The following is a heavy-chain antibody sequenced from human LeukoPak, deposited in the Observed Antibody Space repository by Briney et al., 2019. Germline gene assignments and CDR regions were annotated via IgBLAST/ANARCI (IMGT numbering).Heavy chain of an antibody. D-gene: IGHD1-26*01. Sequence: GGSLRLSCAASGFTFSSYWMSWVRQAPGKGLEWVANIKQDGSEKYYVDSVKGRFTISRDNAKNSLYLQMNSLRAEDTAVYYCASILVGMVRSVSYYYYGMDVWGQGTTVTVSS. CDR2: IKQDGSEK. V-gene: IGHV3-7*01. J-gene: IGHJ6*02. CDR3: ASILVGMVRSVSYYYYGMDV. CDR1: GFTFSSYW.